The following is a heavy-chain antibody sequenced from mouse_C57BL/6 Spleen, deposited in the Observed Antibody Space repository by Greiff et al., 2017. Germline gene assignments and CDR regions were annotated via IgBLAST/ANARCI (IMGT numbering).Heavy chain of an antibody. CDR3: ARYHYYGSDYYAMDY. V-gene: IGHV1-19*01. Sequence: EVKLMESGPVLVKPGASVKMSCKASGYTFTDYYMNWVKQSHGKSLEWIGVINPYNGGTSYNQKFKGKATLTVDKSSSTAYMELNSLTSEDSAVYYCARYHYYGSDYYAMDYWGQGTSVTVSS. D-gene: IGHD1-1*01. J-gene: IGHJ4*01. CDR1: GYTFTDYY. CDR2: INPYNGGT.